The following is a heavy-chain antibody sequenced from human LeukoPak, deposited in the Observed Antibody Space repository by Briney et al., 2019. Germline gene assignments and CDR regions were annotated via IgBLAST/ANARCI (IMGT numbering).Heavy chain of an antibody. V-gene: IGHV3-21*01. Sequence: PGGSLRLSCAASGFTFSSYSMNWVRQAPGKGLEWVSSISSSSSYIYYADSVKGRFTISRDNAKNSLYLQMNSLRAEDTAVYYCASPAPYGSGDAFDIWGQGTMVTVSS. D-gene: IGHD3-10*01. J-gene: IGHJ3*02. CDR3: ASPAPYGSGDAFDI. CDR2: ISSSSSYI. CDR1: GFTFSSYS.